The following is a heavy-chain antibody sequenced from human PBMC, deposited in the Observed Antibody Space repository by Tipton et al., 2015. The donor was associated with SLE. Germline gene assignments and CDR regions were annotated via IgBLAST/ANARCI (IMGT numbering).Heavy chain of an antibody. V-gene: IGHV4-59*12. J-gene: IGHJ6*03. CDR3: ARVSREQQLVHDSYYSYYMDV. Sequence: TLSLTCTVSGGSISSYYWSWIRQPPGKGLEWIGYIYYSGSTNYNPSLKSRVTISVDTSKNQFSLKLRSVTAADTAVYFCARVSREQQLVHDSYYSYYMDVWGKGTAVTVSS. D-gene: IGHD6-13*01. CDR2: IYYSGST. CDR1: GGSISSYY.